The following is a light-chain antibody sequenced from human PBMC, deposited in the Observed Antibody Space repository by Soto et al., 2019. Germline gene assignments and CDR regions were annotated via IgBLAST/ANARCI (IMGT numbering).Light chain of an antibody. J-gene: IGKJ2*01. CDR2: GAS. CDR3: QQYNNWPPYT. CDR1: QSVSNN. Sequence: EIVMTRSPATLSVSPGEGATLSCRTSQSVSNNLAWYQQRPGQAPRLLIYGASSRATGIPARFSGSGSETEFTLTISSLQSEDVAVYYCQQYNNWPPYTFGQGTKLEI. V-gene: IGKV3-15*01.